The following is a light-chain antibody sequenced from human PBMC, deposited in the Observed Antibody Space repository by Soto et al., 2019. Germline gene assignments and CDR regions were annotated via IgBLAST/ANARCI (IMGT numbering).Light chain of an antibody. CDR2: GAS. CDR1: RTVSNR. J-gene: IGKJ4*01. Sequence: EILMTQSPDTLSVSPGERVTLSCRASRTVSNRLAWYQHKPGQAPRLLISGASTGATGIPARFSGSGSGTEFTLTISSLQSEDFAVYYCQQYNNWPLTFGGGTKVDIK. V-gene: IGKV3-15*01. CDR3: QQYNNWPLT.